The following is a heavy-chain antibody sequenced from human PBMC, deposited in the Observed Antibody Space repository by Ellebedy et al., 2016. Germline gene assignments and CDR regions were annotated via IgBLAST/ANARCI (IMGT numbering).Heavy chain of an antibody. V-gene: IGHV1-18*01. J-gene: IGHJ5*02. CDR1: GRTFTNYA. CDR2: IRAYNGNT. Sequence: ASVKVSXKASGRTFTNYAINWVRQAPGQGLEWMGWIRAYNGNTKYAQNFQDRVTMTTDTSTSTAYMELRSLKSDDTAVYYCARVSLGGYEWELGWFDPWGQGSLVTVSS. CDR3: ARVSLGGYEWELGWFDP. D-gene: IGHD5-12*01.